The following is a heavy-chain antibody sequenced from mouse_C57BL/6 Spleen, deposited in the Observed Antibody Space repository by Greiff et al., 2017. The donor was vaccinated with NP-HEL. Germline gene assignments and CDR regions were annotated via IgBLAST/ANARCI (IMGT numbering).Heavy chain of an antibody. J-gene: IGHJ4*01. D-gene: IGHD1-1*01. V-gene: IGHV1-15*01. CDR3: TRSWPYDYYGSSYAMDY. Sequence: QVQLQQSGAELVRPGASVTLSCKASGYTFTDYEMHWVKQTPVHGLEWIGAIDPETGGTAYNQKFKGKAILTADKSSSTAYMELRSLTSEDSAVYYCTRSWPYDYYGSSYAMDYWGQGTSVTVSS. CDR2: IDPETGGT. CDR1: GYTFTDYE.